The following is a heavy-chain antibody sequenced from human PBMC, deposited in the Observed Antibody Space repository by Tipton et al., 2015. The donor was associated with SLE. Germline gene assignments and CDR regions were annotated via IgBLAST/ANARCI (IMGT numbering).Heavy chain of an antibody. J-gene: IGHJ6*02. CDR1: GFTFSSYA. CDR3: ARDRGLSYYYDSSGYPSYYYGMDV. CDR2: ISGSSSTI. Sequence: SLRLSCAASGFTFSSYAMSWVRQAPGKGLEWVSAISGSSSTIYYADSVKGRFTISRDNAKNSLYLQMNSLRAEDTAVYYCARDRGLSYYYDSSGYPSYYYGMDVWGQETTVTVSS. V-gene: IGHV3-48*01. D-gene: IGHD3-22*01.